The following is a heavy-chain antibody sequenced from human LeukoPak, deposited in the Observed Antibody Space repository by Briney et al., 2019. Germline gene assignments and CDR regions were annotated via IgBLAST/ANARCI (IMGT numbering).Heavy chain of an antibody. V-gene: IGHV4-39*01. CDR3: ARHGDDILTGYYFPDY. Sequence: SETLSFTCTVSGGSISSSSYYWGWIRQPPGKGLEWIGSIYYSGSTYYNPSLKSRVTISVDTSKNQFSLKLSSVTAADTAVYYCARHGDDILTGYYFPDYWGQGTLVTVSS. CDR1: GGSISSSSYY. D-gene: IGHD3-9*01. J-gene: IGHJ4*02. CDR2: IYYSGST.